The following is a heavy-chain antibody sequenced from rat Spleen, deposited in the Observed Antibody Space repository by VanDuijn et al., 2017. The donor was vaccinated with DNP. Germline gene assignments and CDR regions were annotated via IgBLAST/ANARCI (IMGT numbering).Heavy chain of an antibody. Sequence: EVQLVESGGGLVSPGRSLKLSCVASGFIFNDYALAWVRQAPKKGLEWVATISYDGLRPYYRDSVKGRFTISRDDAKSALYLQMDSLRSEDTATYYCTTRGNYGGYDYWGQGVMVTVSS. CDR3: TTRGNYGGYDY. D-gene: IGHD1-11*01. V-gene: IGHV5-7*01. J-gene: IGHJ2*01. CDR1: GFIFNDYA. CDR2: ISYDGLRP.